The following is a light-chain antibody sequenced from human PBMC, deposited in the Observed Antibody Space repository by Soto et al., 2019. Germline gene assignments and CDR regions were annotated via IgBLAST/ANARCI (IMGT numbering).Light chain of an antibody. Sequence: EIVLTQSPGTLSLSPGERATLFCRASQSISSSYLAWYQQKPGQAPRLLIHGASSRATGIPDRFSGSGSGTDFTLAISRLEPEDFAVYYCRQYGASPWTFGQGTKVEIK. CDR2: GAS. CDR1: QSISSSY. V-gene: IGKV3-20*01. J-gene: IGKJ1*01. CDR3: RQYGASPWT.